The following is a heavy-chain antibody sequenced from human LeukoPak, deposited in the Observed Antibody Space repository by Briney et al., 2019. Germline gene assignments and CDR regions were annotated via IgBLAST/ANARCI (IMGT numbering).Heavy chain of an antibody. Sequence: GSLRLSCAASGITFSRHSMNWVRQFPGKGLEWIGYIYYSGSTNYNPSLKSRVTISVDTSKNQFSLKLSSVTAADTAVYYCARQFGYYDSSGYHDYWGQGTLVTVSS. CDR3: ARQFGYYDSSGYHDY. CDR1: GITFSRHS. D-gene: IGHD3-22*01. CDR2: IYYSGST. V-gene: IGHV4-59*08. J-gene: IGHJ4*02.